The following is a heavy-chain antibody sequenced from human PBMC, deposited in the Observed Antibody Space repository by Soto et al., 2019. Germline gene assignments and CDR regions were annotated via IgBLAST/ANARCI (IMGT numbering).Heavy chain of an antibody. CDR3: ASPMGLGYCSGGSCYSATSHWYFDL. V-gene: IGHV4-39*01. D-gene: IGHD2-15*01. Sequence: QLQLQESGPGLVKPSETLSLTCTVSGGSISSSSYYWGWIRQPPGKGLEWIGSIYYSGSTYYNPSLKSRVTISVDTSKNQFSLKLSSVTAADTAVYYCASPMGLGYCSGGSCYSATSHWYFDLWGRGTLVTVSS. CDR2: IYYSGST. CDR1: GGSISSSSYY. J-gene: IGHJ2*01.